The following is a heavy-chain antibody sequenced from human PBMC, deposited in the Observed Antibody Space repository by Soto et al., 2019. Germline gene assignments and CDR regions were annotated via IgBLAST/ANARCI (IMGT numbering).Heavy chain of an antibody. J-gene: IGHJ4*02. CDR3: ARARGGYGREGAIDY. CDR2: ISYDGSNK. V-gene: IGHV3-30-3*01. D-gene: IGHD3-10*01. CDR1: GFTFSSYA. Sequence: QVQLVESGGGVVQPGRSLRLSCAASGFTFSSYAMHWVRQAPGKGLEWVAVISYDGSNKYYADSVKGRFTISRDNSKNTLYLQMNSLRAEDTAVYYCARARGGYGREGAIDYWGQGTLVTVSS.